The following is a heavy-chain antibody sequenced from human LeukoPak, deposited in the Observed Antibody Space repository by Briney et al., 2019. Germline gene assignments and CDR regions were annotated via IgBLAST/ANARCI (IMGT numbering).Heavy chain of an antibody. CDR2: IYHSGST. J-gene: IGHJ4*02. CDR3: AREGDYYDSSGYPDY. V-gene: IGHV4-30-2*01. CDR1: GGSISSGGYY. D-gene: IGHD3-22*01. Sequence: SQTLSLTCTVSGGSISSGGYYWSWIRQPPGTGLEWIGYIYHSGSTYYNPSLKSRVTISVDRSKNQFSLKLSSVTAADTAVYYCAREGDYYDSSGYPDYWGQGTLVTVSS.